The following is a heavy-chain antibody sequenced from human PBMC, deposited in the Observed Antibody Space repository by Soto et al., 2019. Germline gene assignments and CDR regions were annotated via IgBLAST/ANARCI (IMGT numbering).Heavy chain of an antibody. Sequence: QVQLVQSGAEVKKPGSSVKVSCKASGGTFSSYAISWVRQAPGQGLEWMGGIIPIFGTANYAQKFQGRVTITADESTRTAYRERSSLRSEDTAVYYCARGRSRNPLHLVFDPWGQGTLVTVSS. J-gene: IGHJ5*02. CDR1: GGTFSSYA. D-gene: IGHD1-1*01. CDR3: ARGRSRNPLHLVFDP. CDR2: IIPIFGTA. V-gene: IGHV1-69*01.